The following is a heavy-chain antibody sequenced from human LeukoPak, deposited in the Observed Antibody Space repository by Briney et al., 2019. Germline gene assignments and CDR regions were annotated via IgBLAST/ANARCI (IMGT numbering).Heavy chain of an antibody. D-gene: IGHD2-15*01. CDR3: ARVFPPLTCSGGSCYFDY. J-gene: IGHJ4*02. Sequence: PGGSLRLSCAASGFTFDDYAMHWVRQAPGKGLEWVSGISWNSGIVDYADSVKGRFTISRDNAKNSLYLQMNSLRAEDTAVYYCARVFPPLTCSGGSCYFDYWGQGTLVTVSS. V-gene: IGHV3-9*01. CDR1: GFTFDDYA. CDR2: ISWNSGIV.